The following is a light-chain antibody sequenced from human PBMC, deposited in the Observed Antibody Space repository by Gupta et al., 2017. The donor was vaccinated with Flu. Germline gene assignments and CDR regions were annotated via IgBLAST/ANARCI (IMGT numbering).Light chain of an antibody. V-gene: IGLV1-51*02. CDR3: VTLDSSLNPVV. Sequence: QSVLTQPPSVSAAPGQKVTISSSGSSSNIGNNYVSWYQQLPGTAPKLLIYENNKRPSGIPDRFSGSKSGTSATLGITGLQTGDEADYYCVTLDSSLNPVVCGGGTKLAVL. J-gene: IGLJ2*01. CDR2: ENN. CDR1: SSNIGNNY.